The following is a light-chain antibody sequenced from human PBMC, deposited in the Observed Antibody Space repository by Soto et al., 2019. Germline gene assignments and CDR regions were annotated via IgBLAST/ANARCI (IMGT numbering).Light chain of an antibody. CDR3: QQSFSFPAT. CDR1: QSISDS. J-gene: IGKJ4*01. Sequence: DIQMTQSPSSLSASVGDRVTITCRACQSISDSLNWYQHKPGTAPKLLIYAASSLQSGVPSRFSGGGSGTDFTLTISSLQPEDFVTYFCQQSFSFPATFGGGTKVEIK. CDR2: AAS. V-gene: IGKV1-39*01.